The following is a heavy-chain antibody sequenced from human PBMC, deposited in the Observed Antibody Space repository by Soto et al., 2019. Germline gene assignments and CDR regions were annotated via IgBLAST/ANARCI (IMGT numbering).Heavy chain of an antibody. D-gene: IGHD4-17*01. CDR2: ISYTGSA. V-gene: IGHV4-59*01. J-gene: IGHJ6*02. Sequence: SETLSLTCTVSGGSINYSCWTWIRQPPGKGLEWIGYISYTGSANYNASLKSRLTISVDTSKNQFSLKLSSVTAADTALYYCARVNYGDYYYAMDVWGQGTTVTV. CDR3: ARVNYGDYYYAMDV. CDR1: GGSINYSC.